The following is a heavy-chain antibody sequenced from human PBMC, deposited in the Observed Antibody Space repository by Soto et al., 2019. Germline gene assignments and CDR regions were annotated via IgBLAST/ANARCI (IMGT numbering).Heavy chain of an antibody. CDR3: ARDLGYYYDSSGPPGAFDI. Sequence: NPSETLSLTCTVSGGSISSYYWSWIRQPAGKGLEWIGRIYTSGSTNYNPSLKSRVTMSVDTSKNQFSLKLSSVTAADTAVYYCARDLGYYYDSSGPPGAFDIWGQGTMVTVSS. V-gene: IGHV4-4*07. CDR1: GGSISSYY. D-gene: IGHD3-22*01. CDR2: IYTSGST. J-gene: IGHJ3*02.